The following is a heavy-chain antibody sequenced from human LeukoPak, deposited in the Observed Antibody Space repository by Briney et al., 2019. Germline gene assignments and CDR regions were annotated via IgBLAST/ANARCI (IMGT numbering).Heavy chain of an antibody. Sequence: GASVKVSCKASGYTFTSYGISWVRQAPGQGLEWMGGISGYNGNTIYAQKLQGRVSMTTDTSTSTAYMDLRSLRSDDTAVYYCARDYCNNPTCHTREFDYWGQGTLVTVSS. J-gene: IGHJ4*02. CDR3: ARDYCNNPTCHTREFDY. D-gene: IGHD2/OR15-2a*01. CDR1: GYTFTSYG. CDR2: ISGYNGNT. V-gene: IGHV1-18*01.